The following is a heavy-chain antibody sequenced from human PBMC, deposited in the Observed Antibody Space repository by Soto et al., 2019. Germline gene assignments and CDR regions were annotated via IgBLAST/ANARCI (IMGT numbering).Heavy chain of an antibody. V-gene: IGHV3-64D*06. CDR1: GFTFSDYA. J-gene: IGHJ4*01. Sequence: EVQLVESGGGLVQPGGSLRLTCSASGFTFSDYAMHWVLQAPGKGLEYVSVIRSDGDRIYYADSVKGRFTISRDNSKNTLFLQLNSLSPDATAMSYCVKDHPDREYWRHGHLVTVSS. CDR3: VKDHPDREY. CDR2: IRSDGDRI.